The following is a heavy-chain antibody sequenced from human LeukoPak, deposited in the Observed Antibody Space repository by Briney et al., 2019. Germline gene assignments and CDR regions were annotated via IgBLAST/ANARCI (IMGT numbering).Heavy chain of an antibody. V-gene: IGHV3-53*01. CDR2: IYSGGST. Sequence: GGSLGLSCAASGFTVSSNYMSWVRQAPGKGLNWVSVIYSGGSTYYADSVKDRFTISRDNSRNTLYLQMNSLRAEDTVFYHAADGIRYCSGGSCIDYWGQGTLVTVSS. D-gene: IGHD2-15*01. CDR1: GFTVSSNY. CDR3: ADGIRYCSGGSCIDY. J-gene: IGHJ4*02.